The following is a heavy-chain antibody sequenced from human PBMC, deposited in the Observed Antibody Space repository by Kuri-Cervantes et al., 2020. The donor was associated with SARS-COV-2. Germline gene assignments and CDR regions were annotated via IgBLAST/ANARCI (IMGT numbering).Heavy chain of an antibody. V-gene: IGHV4-39*07. CDR3: ARGAGYDFGTGYQDWFFDL. Sequence: GSLSLTCTVSGGSISSSSYYWGWIRQPPGKGLEWIGSIYYSGSTYYNPSLKSRITISVDTSKNQFSLKLNSVTAADTAVYYCARGAGYDFGTGYQDWFFDLWGRGNLVTVSS. J-gene: IGHJ2*01. CDR2: IYYSGST. CDR1: GGSISSSSYY. D-gene: IGHD3/OR15-3a*01.